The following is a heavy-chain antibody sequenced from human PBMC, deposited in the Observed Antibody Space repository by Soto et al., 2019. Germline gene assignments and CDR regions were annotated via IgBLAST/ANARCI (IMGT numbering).Heavy chain of an antibody. J-gene: IGHJ4*02. CDR1: GFIFSSFG. V-gene: IGHV3-33*01. CDR2: IWNDGSKT. Sequence: QVQLVESGGGVVQPGRSLRLSCVVSGFIFSSFGMHWVRQAPGKGLEWVGFIWNDGSKTDYVDSVKGRFIISRDNSKNTLYLHMNSLRDEDTAVYYCAREGLSGSQPEFDNWGQGTLVTVSS. D-gene: IGHD1-26*01. CDR3: AREGLSGSQPEFDN.